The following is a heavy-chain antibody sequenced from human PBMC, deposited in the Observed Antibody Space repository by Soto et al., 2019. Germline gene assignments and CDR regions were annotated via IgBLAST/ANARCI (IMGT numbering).Heavy chain of an antibody. CDR2: VSIGGST. V-gene: IGHV3-NL1*01. CDR3: AKRRGAGGHFDY. Sequence: GGSLRLSCAASGFTFSSYGMHWVRQAPGKGLEWVAVVSIGGSTHYADSVRGRFTISRDNSKNTLSLQMNSLTAEDTAVYFCAKRRGAGGHFDYWGQGALVTVSS. J-gene: IGHJ4*02. CDR1: GFTFSSYG. D-gene: IGHD2-15*01.